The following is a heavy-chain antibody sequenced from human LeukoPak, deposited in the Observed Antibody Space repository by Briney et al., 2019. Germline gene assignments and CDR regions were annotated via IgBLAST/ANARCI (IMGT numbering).Heavy chain of an antibody. J-gene: IGHJ4*02. D-gene: IGHD6-13*01. CDR2: ISYDGRNK. CDR1: GFTFSRYG. Sequence: GGSLRLSCAASGFTFSRYGMHWVRQAPGKGLEWVAVISYDGRNKYYADSVKGRFSISRDNSKNTVYLQMNSLRAEDTAVYYCATHEQAAPFDYWGQGTLVTVSS. V-gene: IGHV3-30*03. CDR3: ATHEQAAPFDY.